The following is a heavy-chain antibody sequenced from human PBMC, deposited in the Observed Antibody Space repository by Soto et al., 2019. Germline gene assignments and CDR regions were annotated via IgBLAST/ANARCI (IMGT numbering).Heavy chain of an antibody. CDR1: GDSVSDNSAA. CDR3: ARGAHGSFGELLSLDY. CDR2: TYYRSKWYN. V-gene: IGHV6-1*01. D-gene: IGHD3-10*01. Sequence: SQTLSLTCAISGDSVSDNSAAWNWIRQSPSRGLEWLGRTYYRSKWYNDYAVSVKSRITINPDTSKNQFSLQLNSVTPEDTAVYYCARGAHGSFGELLSLDYWGQGTLVTVS. J-gene: IGHJ4*02.